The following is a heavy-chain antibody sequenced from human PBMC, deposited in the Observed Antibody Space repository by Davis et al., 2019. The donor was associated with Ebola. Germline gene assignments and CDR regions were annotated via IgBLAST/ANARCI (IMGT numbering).Heavy chain of an antibody. J-gene: IGHJ4*02. D-gene: IGHD3-16*01. CDR2: TSISGST. Sequence: PGGSLRLSCAASGFTFSSYAINWVRQAPGRGLEWVSATSISGSTYYADSVKGRFTISRDNANNMAYLQMSSLGAEDTAIYYCARINYGGDWWGEGTLVTVSS. CDR3: ARINYGGDW. CDR1: GFTFSSYA. V-gene: IGHV3-23*01.